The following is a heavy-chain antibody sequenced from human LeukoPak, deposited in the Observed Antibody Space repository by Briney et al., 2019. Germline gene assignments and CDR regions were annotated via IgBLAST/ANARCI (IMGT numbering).Heavy chain of an antibody. J-gene: IGHJ4*02. Sequence: PSETLSLTCAVYGVSFIDYYWSWIRQPPGKGLEWIGEINQSGTTNYNPSLKSRLTISLDTSKNHFSLKLTSATAADTALYYCAGGATPGVFWGQGILVTVSA. CDR3: AGGATPGVF. V-gene: IGHV4-34*01. D-gene: IGHD3-10*01. CDR1: GVSFIDYY. CDR2: INQSGTT.